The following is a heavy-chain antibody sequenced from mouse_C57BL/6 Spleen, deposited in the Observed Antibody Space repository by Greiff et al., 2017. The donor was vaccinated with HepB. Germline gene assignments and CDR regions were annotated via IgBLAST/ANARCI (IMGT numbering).Heavy chain of an antibody. CDR1: GYTFTDYN. CDR3: ARGHYDYDWGLYYGDY. CDR2: INPNNGGT. V-gene: IGHV1-18*01. J-gene: IGHJ2*01. Sequence: EVQLQQSGPELVKPGASVKIPCKASGYTFTDYNMDWVKQSHGKSLEWIGDINPNNGGTIYNQKFKGKATLTVDKSSSTAYMELRSLTSEDTAVYYCARGHYDYDWGLYYGDYWGQGTTLTVSS. D-gene: IGHD2-4*01.